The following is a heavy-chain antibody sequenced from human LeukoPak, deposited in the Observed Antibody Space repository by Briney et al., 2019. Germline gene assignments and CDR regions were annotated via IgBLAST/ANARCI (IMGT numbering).Heavy chain of an antibody. V-gene: IGHV3-53*01. D-gene: IGHD3-16*01. Sequence: GGSLRLSCAASGFTVSDFYMSWVRQAPGKGLEWVSLIYVSGDTYYTDSVKGRFAISRDTSENTLYLQMNSLRVEDTAVYYCARDRLQYFDYWGQGTLVTVSS. CDR1: GFTVSDFY. CDR2: IYVSGDT. J-gene: IGHJ4*02. CDR3: ARDRLQYFDY.